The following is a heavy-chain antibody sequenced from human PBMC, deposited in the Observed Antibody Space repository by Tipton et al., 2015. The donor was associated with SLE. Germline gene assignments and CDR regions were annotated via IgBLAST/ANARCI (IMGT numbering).Heavy chain of an antibody. J-gene: IGHJ4*03. Sequence: RSLRLSCAASGFTFDDYAMHWVRQAPGKGLEWVSGINWNSGNIGYADSVKGRFTISRDNAKNSLYLQMNSLRAEDTALYYCAKDSYCSGDSCYMGYFEYWVLTTLVAVSS. D-gene: IGHD2-15*01. CDR3: AKDSYCSGDSCYMGYFEY. CDR2: INWNSGNI. V-gene: IGHV3-9*01. CDR1: GFTFDDYA.